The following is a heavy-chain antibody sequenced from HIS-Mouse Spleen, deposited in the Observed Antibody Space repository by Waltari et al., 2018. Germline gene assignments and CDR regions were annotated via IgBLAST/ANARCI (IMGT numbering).Heavy chain of an antibody. CDR2: NNHRGNP. Sequence: QVQLQQWGAGLLKPSETLSLTCAVYGGSCSGCSWSWTRQPPGKGRGWIGENNHRGNPNSTPATKRRVTISVDTSKNPFSRKLSSVPAADTAGYYCARGLAARFDYWGQGTLVTVSS. J-gene: IGHJ4*02. V-gene: IGHV4-34*01. CDR1: GGSCSGCS. CDR3: ARGLAARFDY. D-gene: IGHD6-6*01.